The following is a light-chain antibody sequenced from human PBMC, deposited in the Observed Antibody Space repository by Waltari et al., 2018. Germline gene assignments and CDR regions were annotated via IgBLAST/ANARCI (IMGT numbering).Light chain of an antibody. CDR1: SLRRYY. J-gene: IGLJ2*01. CDR2: GKN. Sequence: SSELTQDPAVSVALGQTVRITCQGDSLRRYYASRYQQKPGQAPVLVIYGKNNRPPGIPDRFSGSSSGNTASLTITGAQAEDEADYYCNSRDSSGNHVIFGGGTELTVL. CDR3: NSRDSSGNHVI. V-gene: IGLV3-19*01.